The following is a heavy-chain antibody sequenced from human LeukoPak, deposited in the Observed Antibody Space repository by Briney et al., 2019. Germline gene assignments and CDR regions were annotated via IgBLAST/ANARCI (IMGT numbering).Heavy chain of an antibody. V-gene: IGHV4-4*02. Sequence: SETLSLTCVVSGGSISSSNWWNWVRQPPGKGLEWIGEIYHSGSTNYNPSLKSRVTISEDKSKNHFSLNLNSVTAADTAVYYCARNSYYDNSGEGAFDIWGQGTMVTVSS. CDR2: IYHSGST. CDR1: GGSISSSNW. CDR3: ARNSYYDNSGEGAFDI. J-gene: IGHJ3*02. D-gene: IGHD3-22*01.